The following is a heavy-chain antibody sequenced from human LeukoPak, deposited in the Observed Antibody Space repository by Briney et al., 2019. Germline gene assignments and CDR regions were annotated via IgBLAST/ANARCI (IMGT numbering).Heavy chain of an antibody. D-gene: IGHD3-10*01. CDR2: INPSRGNT. CDR1: GYIFTSYY. Sequence: ASVKVSCKASGYIFTSYYMHWVRQAPGQGLEWMGIINPSRGNTNYAQKFQGRVTMTRDTSTSTVYMELSSLRSEDTAVYYCARDSLSRVRGVPFDYWGQGTLVTVSS. CDR3: ARDSLSRVRGVPFDY. J-gene: IGHJ4*02. V-gene: IGHV1-46*01.